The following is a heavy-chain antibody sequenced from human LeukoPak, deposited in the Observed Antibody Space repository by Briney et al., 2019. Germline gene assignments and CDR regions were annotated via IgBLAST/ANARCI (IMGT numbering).Heavy chain of an antibody. J-gene: IGHJ4*02. V-gene: IGHV4-4*02. CDR3: AREILGGFNPGAY. CDR1: LDSTTSNF. CDR2: IHRSGSP. D-gene: IGHD1-14*01. Sequence: PSETLSLTCTVSLDSTTSNFWSWVRQPPGKGLEWIGEIHRSGSPNYNPSLQSRVTTSIDRSRNQIVLELSSVTAADTAVYYCAREILGGFNPGAYWGQGILVTVSS.